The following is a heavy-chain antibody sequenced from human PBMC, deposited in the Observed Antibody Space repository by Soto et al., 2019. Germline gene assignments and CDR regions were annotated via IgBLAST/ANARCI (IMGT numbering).Heavy chain of an antibody. CDR3: ATSGGHHFGMDV. D-gene: IGHD2-8*02. V-gene: IGHV1-18*01. CDR2: ISGYNGNK. J-gene: IGHJ6*02. CDR1: SFIFTSYG. Sequence: GASVKVSCKVSSFIFTSYGINWVRQAPGQGLEWMGWISGYNGNKKYGQKFQDRVTLTADTSTATAFMEVRSLRGDDSAVYYCATSGGHHFGMDVWGQGTTVTVSS.